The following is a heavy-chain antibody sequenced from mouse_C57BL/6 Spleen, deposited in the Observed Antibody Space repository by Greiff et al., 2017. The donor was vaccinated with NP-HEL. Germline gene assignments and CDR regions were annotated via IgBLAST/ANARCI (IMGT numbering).Heavy chain of an antibody. V-gene: IGHV1-50*01. CDR2: IDPSDSYT. J-gene: IGHJ4*01. Sequence: QVHVKQPGAELVKPGASVKLSCKASGYTFTSYWMQWVKQRPGQGLEWIGEIDPSDSYTNYHQKFKGKATLTVDTSSSTAYMQLSSLTSEDSAVYYCARRGGNYETYYAMDYWGQGTSVTVSS. D-gene: IGHD2-1*01. CDR3: ARRGGNYETYYAMDY. CDR1: GYTFTSYW.